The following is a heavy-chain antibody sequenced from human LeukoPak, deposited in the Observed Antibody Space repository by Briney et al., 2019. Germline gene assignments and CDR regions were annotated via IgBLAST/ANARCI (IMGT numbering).Heavy chain of an antibody. CDR1: GGSISSGGYY. J-gene: IGHJ4*02. CDR3: ARAPQYSYGSGYFDY. D-gene: IGHD5-18*01. Sequence: SETLSLTCTVSGGSISSGGYYWSWIRHHPGKGLEWIGYIYYSGSTYYNPSLKSRVTISVVTSKNQFSLKLSSVTAADTAVYYCARAPQYSYGSGYFDYWGQGTLVTVSS. V-gene: IGHV4-31*03. CDR2: IYYSGST.